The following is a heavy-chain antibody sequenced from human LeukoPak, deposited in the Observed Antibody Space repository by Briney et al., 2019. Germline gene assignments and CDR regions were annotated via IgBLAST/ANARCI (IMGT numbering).Heavy chain of an antibody. J-gene: IGHJ4*02. CDR1: GFTFSSYG. CDR3: SRDRHGSY. CDR2: ITPSSTTI. V-gene: IGHV3-48*02. Sequence: GGSLRLSCAASGFTFSSYGMHWVRQAPGKGLEWISYITPSSTTIYYTDSVKGRFTISRDNAKNSLYLQMNSLRDEDTAVYYCSRDRHGSYWGQGTLVTVSS. D-gene: IGHD3-10*01.